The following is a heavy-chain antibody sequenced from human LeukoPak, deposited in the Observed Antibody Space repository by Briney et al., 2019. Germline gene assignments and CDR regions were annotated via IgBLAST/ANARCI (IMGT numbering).Heavy chain of an antibody. CDR1: GFTFSSYG. D-gene: IGHD5-18*01. CDR3: AKAEIQLWPDYYYYYMDV. J-gene: IGHJ6*03. V-gene: IGHV3-30*02. Sequence: GGSLRLSCAASGFTFSSYGMHWVRQAPGKGLEWVAFIRYDGSNKYYADSVKGRFTISRDNSKNTLYLQMNSLRAEDTAVYYCAKAEIQLWPDYYYYYMDVWGKGTTVTISS. CDR2: IRYDGSNK.